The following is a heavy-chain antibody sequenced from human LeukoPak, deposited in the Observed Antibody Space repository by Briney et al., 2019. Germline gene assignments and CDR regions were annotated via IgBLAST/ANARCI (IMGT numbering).Heavy chain of an antibody. J-gene: IGHJ6*03. CDR1: GFTFSNYW. D-gene: IGHD4-23*01. CDR3: ARDGDTVLTRGYYYYMDV. CDR2: ITSSSSYI. Sequence: PGGSLRLSCAASGFTFSNYWMNWVRQAPGKGPEWVSSITSSSSYIYYADSVKGRFTISRDNARNSLYLQMNSLRAEDTALYYCARDGDTVLTRGYYYYMDVWGKGTTVTVSS. V-gene: IGHV3-21*01.